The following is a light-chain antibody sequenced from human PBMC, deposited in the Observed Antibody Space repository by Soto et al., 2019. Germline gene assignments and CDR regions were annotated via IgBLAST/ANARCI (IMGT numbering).Light chain of an antibody. CDR2: GAS. CDR1: QSVSNNF. CDR3: QRRSNWPPIT. V-gene: IGKV3D-20*02. J-gene: IGKJ5*01. Sequence: EIVLTQSPGTLSLSPGERATLSCRASQSVSNNFLAWYQQRPGQAPRLLIYGASSRATGIPDRFSGSGSGTDFTLTISRLEPEDFAVYYCQRRSNWPPITFGQGTRLEI.